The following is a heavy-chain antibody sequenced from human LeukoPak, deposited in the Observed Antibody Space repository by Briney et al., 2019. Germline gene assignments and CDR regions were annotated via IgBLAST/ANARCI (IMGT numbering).Heavy chain of an antibody. CDR3: ARGRALITIFGVVIIPGGAFDI. CDR1: GGSFSGYY. D-gene: IGHD3-3*01. Sequence: SETLSLTCAVYGGSFSGYYWSWIRQPPGKGLEWIGEINHSGSTNYNPSLKSRVTISVDTSKNQLSLKLSSVTAADTAVYYCARGRALITIFGVVIIPGGAFDIWGQGTMVTVSS. V-gene: IGHV4-34*01. J-gene: IGHJ3*02. CDR2: INHSGST.